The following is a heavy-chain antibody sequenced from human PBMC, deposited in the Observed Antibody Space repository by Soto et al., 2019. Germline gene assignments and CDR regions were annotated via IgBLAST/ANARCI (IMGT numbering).Heavy chain of an antibody. J-gene: IGHJ4*02. V-gene: IGHV4-59*01. CDR2: IYYSGST. Sequence: SETLSLTCTVSGGSISSYYWNWIRQPPGKGLEWIGCIYYSGSTNYNPSLKSRVNISVDTSKNQFSLKLSSVTAADTAVYYCARAPSSGWKYSFDYWGQGTLVTVSS. CDR3: ARAPSSGWKYSFDY. D-gene: IGHD6-19*01. CDR1: GGSISSYY.